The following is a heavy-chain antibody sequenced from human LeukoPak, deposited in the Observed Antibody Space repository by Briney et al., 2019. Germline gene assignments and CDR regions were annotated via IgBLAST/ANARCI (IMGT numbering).Heavy chain of an antibody. Sequence: GGSLRLSCAASGFTFSDYWMTWVRQAPGKGLEWVANINQDGSEKYYVDSVKGRFTISRDNAKNSLYVQMNILRAEDTAVYYCARLAVAGPDYWGQGTLVTVSS. CDR1: GFTFSDYW. V-gene: IGHV3-7*03. D-gene: IGHD6-19*01. CDR3: ARLAVAGPDY. J-gene: IGHJ4*02. CDR2: INQDGSEK.